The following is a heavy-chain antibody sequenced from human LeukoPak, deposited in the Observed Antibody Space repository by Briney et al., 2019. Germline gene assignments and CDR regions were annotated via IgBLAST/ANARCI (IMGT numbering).Heavy chain of an antibody. CDR2: ISAYNGNT. D-gene: IGHD6-13*01. J-gene: IGHJ4*02. CDR1: GYTFTSYG. Sequence: AAVKVSCKASGYTFTSYGISWVRQAPGQGLEWMGWISAYNGNTYYAQKLQGRVTMTTDTSTSTAYMELRSLRSDDTAVYYCARGGSRSSWTTSFDYWGQGTLVTVSS. CDR3: ARGGSRSSWTTSFDY. V-gene: IGHV1-18*01.